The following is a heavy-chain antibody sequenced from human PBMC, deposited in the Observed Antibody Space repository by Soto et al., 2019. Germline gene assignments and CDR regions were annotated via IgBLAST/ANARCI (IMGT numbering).Heavy chain of an antibody. V-gene: IGHV1-18*04. Sequence: SVKVSFKASGYTFTSYGISWVRQAPGQGLEWMGWISAYNGNTNYAQKLQGRVTMTTDTSTSTAYMELRSLRSDDTAVYYCARGRTYSSSSPISPEYYFDYWGQGTLVTVSS. D-gene: IGHD6-6*01. CDR3: ARGRTYSSSSPISPEYYFDY. CDR1: GYTFTSYG. CDR2: ISAYNGNT. J-gene: IGHJ4*02.